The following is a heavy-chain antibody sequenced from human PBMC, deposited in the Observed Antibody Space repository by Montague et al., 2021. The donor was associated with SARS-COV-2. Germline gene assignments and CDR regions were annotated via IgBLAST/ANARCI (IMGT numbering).Heavy chain of an antibody. D-gene: IGHD6-19*01. CDR1: GGSIGSSSYY. V-gene: IGHV4-39*01. J-gene: IGHJ3*02. CDR3: ARQENSSGWFKPDAFDI. CDR2: IYYSGST. Sequence: SETLSLTCTVSGGSIGSSSYYWGWIRQPPGKGLEWIGSIYYSGSTYYNPSLKSRVTISVDTSKNQFSLKLSSVTAADTAVYYCARQENSSGWFKPDAFDIWGQGTMVTVSS.